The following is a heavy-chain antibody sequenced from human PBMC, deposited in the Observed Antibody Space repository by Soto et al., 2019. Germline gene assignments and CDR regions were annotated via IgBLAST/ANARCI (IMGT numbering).Heavy chain of an antibody. V-gene: IGHV5-51*01. CDR1: GYSFTSYW. CDR2: IYPGDSDT. J-gene: IGHJ6*02. CDR3: ARRKGHYSNYYGRDA. Sequence: ESLKISCKGSGYSFTSYWIGWVRQMPGKGLEWMGIIYPGDSDTRYSPSFQGQVTISADKSISTAYLQWSSLKASDTAMYYCARRKGHYSNYYGRDACGQGHTGTVSS. D-gene: IGHD4-4*01.